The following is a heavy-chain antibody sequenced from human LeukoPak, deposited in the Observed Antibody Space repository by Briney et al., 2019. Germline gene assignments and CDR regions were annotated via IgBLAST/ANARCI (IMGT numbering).Heavy chain of an antibody. D-gene: IGHD3-16*01. CDR2: IYYSGST. CDR3: ASAGEPESFFDY. Sequence: SETLSLTCTVSGGSVSSGSYYWSWIRQPPGTGLEWIGYIYYSGSTNYNPSLKSRVTISVDTSKNQFSLKLSSVPAADTAVYYCASAGEPESFFDYWGQGTLVTVSS. J-gene: IGHJ4*02. CDR1: GGSVSSGSYY. V-gene: IGHV4-61*01.